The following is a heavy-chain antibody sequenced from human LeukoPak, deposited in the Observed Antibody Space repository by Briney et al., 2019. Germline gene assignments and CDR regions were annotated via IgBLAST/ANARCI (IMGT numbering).Heavy chain of an antibody. Sequence: GGSLRLSCAASGFTFSGSSMHWVRQASGKGLEWVCRIRSKANSYATAYAASVKGRFTISRDDSKNTAYLHMNSLKTEDTSGYYGAKLPGESNDGGRYFDYWGQGTLVTVSS. D-gene: IGHD1-1*01. CDR3: AKLPGESNDGGRYFDY. V-gene: IGHV3-73*01. J-gene: IGHJ4*02. CDR1: GFTFSGSS. CDR2: IRSKANSYAT.